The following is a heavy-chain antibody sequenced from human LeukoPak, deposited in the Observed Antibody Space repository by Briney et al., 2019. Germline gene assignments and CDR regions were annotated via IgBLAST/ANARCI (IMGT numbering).Heavy chain of an antibody. CDR1: GFTVSSNY. Sequence: GGSLRLSCAASGFTVSSNYMSWVRQAPGKGLEWVSVIDSGGSTYYADSVRDRFTISRDNSKNTVYLQMNSLRVEDTAMYYCAGGHLTMVRGVMDSWGQGTLVTVSS. CDR2: IDSGGST. J-gene: IGHJ5*01. D-gene: IGHD3-10*01. CDR3: AGGHLTMVRGVMDS. V-gene: IGHV3-53*01.